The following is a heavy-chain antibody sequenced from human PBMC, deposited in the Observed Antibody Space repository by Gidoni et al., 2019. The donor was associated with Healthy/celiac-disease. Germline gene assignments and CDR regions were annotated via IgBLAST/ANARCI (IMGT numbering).Heavy chain of an antibody. Sequence: EVQLLESGGGLVQPGGSLRLSCAASGFTFSSYAMSWVRQAPGKGLEWVSAISGSGGSTYYADSVKGRFTISRDNSKNTLYLQMNSLRAEDTAVYYCAAKWGYCTNGVCYPDDYWGQGTLVTVSS. CDR1: GFTFSSYA. V-gene: IGHV3-23*01. D-gene: IGHD2-8*01. CDR3: AAKWGYCTNGVCYPDDY. J-gene: IGHJ4*02. CDR2: ISGSGGST.